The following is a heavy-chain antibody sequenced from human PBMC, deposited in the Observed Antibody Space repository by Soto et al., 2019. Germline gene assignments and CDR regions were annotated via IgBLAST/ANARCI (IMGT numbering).Heavy chain of an antibody. CDR1: GYTFTSYD. CDR2: MNPESAYT. V-gene: IGHV1-8*01. CDR3: ARPTTVTTGDYSYYYGLDV. J-gene: IGHJ6*02. D-gene: IGHD4-17*01. Sequence: QVQLVQSGAEVKKPGASVKVSCKASGYTFTSYDINWVRQAPGQGLEWMGWMNPESAYTGYAQKFQGRVTMTRDTSINTAYMELSSLRSEDTAVYYCARPTTVTTGDYSYYYGLDVWGQGTTVTVSS.